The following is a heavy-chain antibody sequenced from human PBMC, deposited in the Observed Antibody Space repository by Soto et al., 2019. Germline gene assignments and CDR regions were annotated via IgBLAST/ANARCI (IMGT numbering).Heavy chain of an antibody. J-gene: IGHJ4*02. Sequence: QVQLLQSGAEVKKPGASVKVSCKVSGHTLTELSMHWVRQAPGRGLEWMGGFDPEDGETIFAQKFQGRVTMTEDTSTDSTYMELPSLRSEDTAVYYCAAGGTRWLHSPFDYWGQGTLVTISS. D-gene: IGHD1-1*01. CDR3: AAGGTRWLHSPFDY. V-gene: IGHV1-24*01. CDR1: GHTLTELS. CDR2: FDPEDGET.